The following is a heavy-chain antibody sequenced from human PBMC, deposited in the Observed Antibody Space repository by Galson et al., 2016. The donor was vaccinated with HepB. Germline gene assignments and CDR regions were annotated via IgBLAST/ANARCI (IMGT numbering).Heavy chain of an antibody. V-gene: IGHV6-1*01. J-gene: IGHJ6*02. Sequence: CAISGDSVYNNGAAWVWIRQSPSRGLEWLGRTFYRSTWGNHYAGSVKNRITISPDTSRNQISLHLNSVTPEDTAVYYCARAVMLGRGMDVWGQGTTVTVSS. CDR2: TFYRSTWGN. CDR3: ARAVMLGRGMDV. D-gene: IGHD3-10*01. CDR1: GDSVYNNGAA.